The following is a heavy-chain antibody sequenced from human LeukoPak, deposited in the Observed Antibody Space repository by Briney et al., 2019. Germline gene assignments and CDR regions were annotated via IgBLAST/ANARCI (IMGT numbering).Heavy chain of an antibody. J-gene: IGHJ4*02. CDR1: GFTFSSYW. D-gene: IGHD2-21*01. CDR3: ARVIPHIFDY. V-gene: IGHV3-7*01. CDR2: IQHDGSDQ. Sequence: GGSLRLSCAASGFTFSSYWMSWLRQAPGKGLEWVANIQHDGSDQYYEDSVKGRFTISRDNAKDSLFLQMNSLRAEDTAVYYCARVIPHIFDYWGQGTLVTVSS.